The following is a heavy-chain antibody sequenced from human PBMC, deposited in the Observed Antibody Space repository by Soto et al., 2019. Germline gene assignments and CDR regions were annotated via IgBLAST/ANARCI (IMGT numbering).Heavy chain of an antibody. CDR3: APHTLDTGMPSGY. Sequence: QVQLVQSGAEVREPGASVKVSCKASGYTFTNYGVSWVRQAPGQGLEWMGWIGVYKGNTNYAQKLQGRVTLTTDTSTSTAYMELRSLRSDDTAVYYCAPHTLDTGMPSGYWGQGALVTVSS. D-gene: IGHD5-18*01. J-gene: IGHJ4*02. V-gene: IGHV1-18*01. CDR1: GYTFTNYG. CDR2: IGVYKGNT.